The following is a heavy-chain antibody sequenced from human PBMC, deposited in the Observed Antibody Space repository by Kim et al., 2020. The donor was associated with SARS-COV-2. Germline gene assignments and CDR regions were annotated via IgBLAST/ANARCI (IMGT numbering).Heavy chain of an antibody. CDR1: GFTFSSYW. Sequence: GGSLRLSCAASGFTFSSYWMDWVRQVPGKGLVWVSRMNSDGSSISYADSVKGRFTISRDSAKNTLYLQMNSLRAEDTALYYCAREYYDILGTYYGMDVWGQGTTVTVSS. D-gene: IGHD3-9*01. V-gene: IGHV3-74*01. CDR2: MNSDGSSI. CDR3: AREYYDILGTYYGMDV. J-gene: IGHJ6*02.